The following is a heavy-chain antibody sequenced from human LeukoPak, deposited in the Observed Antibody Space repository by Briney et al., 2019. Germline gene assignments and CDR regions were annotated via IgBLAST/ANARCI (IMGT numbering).Heavy chain of an antibody. CDR1: GFTFSDYA. CDR3: AKDTTIIVVPAYGMDV. D-gene: IGHD2-2*01. Sequence: GGSLRLSCAASGFTFSDYAVHWVHQAPGKGLEWVSVISGSGGTTYYADSVKGRFTISRDNSKKTLYLQMNSLRAEDTAVYYCAKDTTIIVVPAYGMDVWGQGTTVTVSS. CDR2: ISGSGGTT. V-gene: IGHV3-23*01. J-gene: IGHJ6*02.